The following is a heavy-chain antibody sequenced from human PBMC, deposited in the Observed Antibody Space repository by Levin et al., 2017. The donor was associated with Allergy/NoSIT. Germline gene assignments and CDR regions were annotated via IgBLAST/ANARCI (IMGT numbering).Heavy chain of an antibody. CDR2: ISSSSSYI. J-gene: IGHJ4*02. CDR1: GFTFSSYS. Sequence: PGGSLRLSCAASGFTFSSYSMNWVRQAPGKGLEWVSSISSSSSYIYYADSVKGRFTISRDNAKNSLYLQMNSLRAEDTAVYYCARDVEAAPADFDYWGQGTLVTVSS. CDR3: ARDVEAAPADFDY. V-gene: IGHV3-21*01. D-gene: IGHD2-21*01.